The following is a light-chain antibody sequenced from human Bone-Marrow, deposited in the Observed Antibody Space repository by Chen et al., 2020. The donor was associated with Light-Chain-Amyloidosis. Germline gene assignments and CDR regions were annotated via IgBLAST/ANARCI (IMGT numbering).Light chain of an antibody. Sequence: QSVLTQPPSASGTPGQRVTISCSGASSNIGINYVYWYQHLPGAAPNLLIHRNNPRPSGVPDRFSASKSGTSAFLAISGLRSEDEADYYCAAWDGSLGGYVFGTGTKVIVL. CDR3: AAWDGSLGGYV. J-gene: IGLJ1*01. CDR2: RNN. V-gene: IGLV1-47*01. CDR1: SSNIGINY.